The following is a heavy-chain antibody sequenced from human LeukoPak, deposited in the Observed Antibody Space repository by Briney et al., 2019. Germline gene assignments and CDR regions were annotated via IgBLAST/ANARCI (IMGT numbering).Heavy chain of an antibody. D-gene: IGHD3-10*01. CDR2: IYTSGST. CDR3: ARESHYYGSTGRFDP. V-gene: IGHV4-61*02. Sequence: SETLSLTCTVSGVSISSGSYYWSWIRQPAGKGLEWIGRIYTSGSTNYNPSLKSRVTISVDTSKNQFSLKLSSVTAADTAVYYCARESHYYGSTGRFDPWGQGTLVTVSS. CDR1: GVSISSGSYY. J-gene: IGHJ5*02.